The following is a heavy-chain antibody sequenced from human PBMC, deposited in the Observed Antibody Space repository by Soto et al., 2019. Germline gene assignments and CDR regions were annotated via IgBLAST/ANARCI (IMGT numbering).Heavy chain of an antibody. CDR2: INHSGST. J-gene: IGHJ5*02. V-gene: IGHV4-34*01. CDR1: GGSFSGYY. Sequence: ETLSLTCAVYGGSFSGYYWSWIRQPPGKGLEWIGEINHSGSTNYNPSLKSRVTISVDTSKNQFSLKLSSVTAADTAVYYCARSSVMVRGVPYNWFDPWGQGTLVTVSS. D-gene: IGHD3-10*01. CDR3: ARSSVMVRGVPYNWFDP.